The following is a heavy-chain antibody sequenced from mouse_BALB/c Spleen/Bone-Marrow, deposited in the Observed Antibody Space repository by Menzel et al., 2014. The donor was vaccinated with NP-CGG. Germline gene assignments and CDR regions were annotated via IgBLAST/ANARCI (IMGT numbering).Heavy chain of an antibody. CDR1: GFTFSSYT. J-gene: IGHJ2*01. D-gene: IGHD2-14*01. CDR2: ISSGGGNT. V-gene: IGHV5-9*03. Sequence: EVKLMESGGGLVKPGGSLKLSCAASGFTFSSYTMSWVRPTPEKRLEWVATISSGGGNTYYPDSMKGRFTISRDNAKNNLYLQMSSLRSEDTALYYCARAYYRYPFDYWGQGTTLTVSS. CDR3: ARAYYRYPFDY.